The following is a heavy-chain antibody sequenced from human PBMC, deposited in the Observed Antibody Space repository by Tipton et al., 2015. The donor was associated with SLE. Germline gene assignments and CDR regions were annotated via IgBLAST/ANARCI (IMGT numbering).Heavy chain of an antibody. CDR3: ARDGTVYAFDI. CDR1: GGSISTYY. Sequence: TLSLTCTVSGGSISTYYWNWNRQPPGKGLEWIGFIYYTGSTNYNPSLKSRVTISVDTSKNQFSLKLSSVTAADTAVYYCARDGTVYAFDIWGQGTMVTVSS. J-gene: IGHJ3*02. D-gene: IGHD1-7*01. CDR2: IYYTGST. V-gene: IGHV4-59*01.